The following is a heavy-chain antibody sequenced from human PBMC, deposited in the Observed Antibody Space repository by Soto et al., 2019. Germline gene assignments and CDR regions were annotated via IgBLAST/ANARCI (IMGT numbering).Heavy chain of an antibody. J-gene: IGHJ4*02. CDR2: ITPYNGNA. CDR1: GYTFTNFG. V-gene: IGHV1-18*04. CDR3: ARAQMYSGAYHDY. Sequence: QVQLVQSGAEVENPGASVKVSCKASGYTFTNFGINWVRQAPGRGLEWMGWITPYNGNADYAQKHQGRLTITTDTSTSTAYMELRSLRSDDTAVYYCARAQMYSGAYHDYWGQGTLVTVSS. D-gene: IGHD1-26*01.